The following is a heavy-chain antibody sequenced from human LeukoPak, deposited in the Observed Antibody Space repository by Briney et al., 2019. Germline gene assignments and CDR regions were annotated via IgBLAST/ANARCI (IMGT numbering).Heavy chain of an antibody. Sequence: GGSLRLSCAASGFTFDDYTMHWVRQAPGKGLEWVSLISWDGGSTYYADSVKGRFTISRDNSKNSLYLQMNSLRTEDTALYYCAKDMVGGSYYKDAFDIWGQGTMVTVSS. CDR1: GFTFDDYT. CDR3: AKDMVGGSYYKDAFDI. V-gene: IGHV3-43*01. J-gene: IGHJ3*02. D-gene: IGHD1-26*01. CDR2: ISWDGGST.